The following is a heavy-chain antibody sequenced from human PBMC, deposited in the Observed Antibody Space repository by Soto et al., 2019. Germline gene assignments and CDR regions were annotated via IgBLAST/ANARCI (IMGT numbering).Heavy chain of an antibody. Sequence: GGSLRLSCAASGFTFSSYGMHWVRQAPGKGLEWVAVISYDGSNKYYADSVKGRFTISRDNSKNTLYLQMNSLRAEDTAVYYCAKDQEQQWLVPDDYYYGMDVWGQGTTVTVSS. CDR3: AKDQEQQWLVPDDYYYGMDV. J-gene: IGHJ6*02. CDR1: GFTFSSYG. V-gene: IGHV3-30*18. CDR2: ISYDGSNK. D-gene: IGHD6-19*01.